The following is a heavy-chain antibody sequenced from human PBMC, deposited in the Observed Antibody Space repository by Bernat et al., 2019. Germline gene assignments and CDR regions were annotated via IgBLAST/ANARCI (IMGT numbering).Heavy chain of an antibody. CDR2: ISAYNGNT. CDR1: GYTFTSYC. Sequence: QVQLVQSGAEVKKPGASVKVSCKASGYTFTSYCIRWVRQAPGQGLEWMGWISAYNGNTNYAQKLQGRVTMTTDTSTSTAYMELRSLRSDDTAVYYCARLREGGGTYHDVLSGWRPQEIWVRGIMV. J-gene: IGHJ3*02. CDR3: ARLREGGGTYHDVLSGWRPQEI. V-gene: IGHV1-18*01. D-gene: IGHD3-16*01.